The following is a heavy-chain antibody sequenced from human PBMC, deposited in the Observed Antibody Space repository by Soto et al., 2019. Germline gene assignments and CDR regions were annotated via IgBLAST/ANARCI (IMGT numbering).Heavy chain of an antibody. J-gene: IGHJ6*02. Sequence: RLSCAASGFAFSSYSMSWVRQAPGKGLEWISYISSSSSTIYYAVSVKGRFTISRDNAKNSLHLQMSSLRDEDTAVYYCAKLEGYYDSSGYYYSYYEYGLDVWGQGTTVTVSS. V-gene: IGHV3-48*02. CDR3: AKLEGYYDSSGYYYSYYEYGLDV. D-gene: IGHD3-22*01. CDR2: ISSSSSTI. CDR1: GFAFSSYS.